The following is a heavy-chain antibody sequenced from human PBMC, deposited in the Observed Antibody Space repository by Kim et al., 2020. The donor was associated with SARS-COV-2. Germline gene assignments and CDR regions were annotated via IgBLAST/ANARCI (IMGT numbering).Heavy chain of an antibody. V-gene: IGHV4-34*01. J-gene: IGHJ4*02. CDR2: INHSGST. D-gene: IGHD6-19*01. Sequence: SETLSLTCAVYGGSFSGYYWSWIRQPPGKGLEWIGEINHSGSTNYNPSLKSRVTISVDTSKNQFSLKLSSVTAADTAVYYCASLAVAGTREVINSDYWGQGTLVTVSS. CDR1: GGSFSGYY. CDR3: ASLAVAGTREVINSDY.